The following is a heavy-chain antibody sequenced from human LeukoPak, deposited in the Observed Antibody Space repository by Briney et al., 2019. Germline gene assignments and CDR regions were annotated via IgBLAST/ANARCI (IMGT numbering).Heavy chain of an antibody. CDR3: ARDKGLRYFDWLLSGWFDP. D-gene: IGHD3-9*01. V-gene: IGHV1-18*01. Sequence: ASVKVSCKASGYTFTSYGISWVRQAPGQGLEWMGWISAYNGNTNYAQKLQGRVTMTTDTSTSTAYMELRSLRSDDTVVYYCARDKGLRYFDWLLSGWFDPWGQGTLVTVSS. J-gene: IGHJ5*02. CDR1: GYTFTSYG. CDR2: ISAYNGNT.